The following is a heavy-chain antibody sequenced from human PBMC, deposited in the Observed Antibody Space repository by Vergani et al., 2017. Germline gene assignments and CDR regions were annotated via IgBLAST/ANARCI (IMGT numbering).Heavy chain of an antibody. CDR2: IYYSGST. Sequence: QLQLQESGPGLVKPSETLSLTCTVSGGSISSSSYYWGWIRQPPGKGLEWIGSIYYSGSTYYNPSLKSRVTISVDTSKNQFSLKLSSLTAADTAVYYCASKVVVITTSWFDPWGQGTLVTVSS. V-gene: IGHV4-39*01. D-gene: IGHD3-22*01. CDR3: ASKVVVITTSWFDP. CDR1: GGSISSSSYY. J-gene: IGHJ5*02.